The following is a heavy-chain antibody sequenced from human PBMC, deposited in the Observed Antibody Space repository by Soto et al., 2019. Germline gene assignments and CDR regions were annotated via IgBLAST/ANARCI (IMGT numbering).Heavy chain of an antibody. V-gene: IGHV3-21*01. Sequence: EVQLVESGGGLVKPGGSLRLSCAASGFTLSSYNMNWVRQAPGKGLEWVSSISSSSAFIYYADSVKGRFTISRDNAQNSLYLQMNSLRAEDTAVYYCATDRGSGYDYMSGLLDYWGQGTLVTVSS. CDR1: GFTLSSYN. J-gene: IGHJ4*02. CDR2: ISSSSAFI. CDR3: ATDRGSGYDYMSGLLDY. D-gene: IGHD5-12*01.